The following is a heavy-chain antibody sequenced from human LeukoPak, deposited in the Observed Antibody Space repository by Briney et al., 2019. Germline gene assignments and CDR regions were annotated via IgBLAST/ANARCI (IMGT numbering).Heavy chain of an antibody. J-gene: IGHJ4*02. CDR3: ARGTVLDY. D-gene: IGHD2-8*02. CDR2: ISYDGSNK. V-gene: IGHV3-30-3*01. Sequence: GRSLRLSCAASGFTFSSYATHWVRQAPGKGLEWVAVISYDGSNKYYADSVKGRFTISRDNSKNTLYLQMNSLRAEDTAVYYCARGTVLDYWGQGTLVTVSS. CDR1: GFTFSSYA.